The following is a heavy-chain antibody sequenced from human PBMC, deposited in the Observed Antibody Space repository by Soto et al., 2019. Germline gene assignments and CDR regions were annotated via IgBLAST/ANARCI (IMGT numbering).Heavy chain of an antibody. D-gene: IGHD2-2*01. CDR2: ISYSGST. CDR3: GRQPGHCGSTTCFGYYSVDV. J-gene: IGHJ6*02. CDR1: GVSISSDSYY. V-gene: IGHV4-39*01. Sequence: SETLSLTCTVSGVSISSDSYYWGWIRQSPEKGLEWIASISYSGSTYYNPTLKSRLIISVDTSKSQFSLKLSSVTAADTAVYYCGRQPGHCGSTTCFGYYSVDVWGQGTTVTVSS.